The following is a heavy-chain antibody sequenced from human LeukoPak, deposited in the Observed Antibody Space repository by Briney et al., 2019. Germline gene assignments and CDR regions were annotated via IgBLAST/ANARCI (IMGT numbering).Heavy chain of an antibody. CDR1: DGSVNSYY. J-gene: IGHJ6*02. Sequence: ASETLSLTCSVSDGSVNSYYWNWIRRPPGKGLEWIGYIYYNGNTNYSPSLKSRVTMSVDTSKNLFSLKVSSVTAADTAVYYCARGRSNYYGMDVWGQGTTVTVSS. CDR3: ARGRSNYYGMDV. V-gene: IGHV4-59*02. D-gene: IGHD1-26*01. CDR2: IYYNGNT.